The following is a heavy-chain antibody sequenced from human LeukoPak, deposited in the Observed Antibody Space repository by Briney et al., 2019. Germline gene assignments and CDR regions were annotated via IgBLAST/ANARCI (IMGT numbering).Heavy chain of an antibody. Sequence: GGSLRLSCAASGFTFSSYSMNWVRQAPGKGLEWVSSISSSSSYIYYADSVKGRFTISRDNAKNSLYLQMNSLRAEDTAVYYCARETVGYCSSTSCHNWFDPWGQGTLVTVSS. CDR1: GFTFSSYS. CDR2: ISSSSSYI. J-gene: IGHJ5*02. CDR3: ARETVGYCSSTSCHNWFDP. V-gene: IGHV3-21*01. D-gene: IGHD2-2*01.